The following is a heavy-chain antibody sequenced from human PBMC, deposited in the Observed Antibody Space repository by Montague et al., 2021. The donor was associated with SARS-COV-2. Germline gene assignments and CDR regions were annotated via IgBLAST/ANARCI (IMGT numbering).Heavy chain of an antibody. Sequence: TLSLTCTVSSGSISSGGSISSGGYYWSWIRQHPGKGLEWIGYIYYSGSTSYNPSLKSRVTISVDTSNNQFSLKLSSVTAADTAVYYCARDLGHRYVAGWFDPWGQGTLVTVSS. D-gene: IGHD5-18*01. V-gene: IGHV4-31*03. CDR2: IYYSGST. J-gene: IGHJ5*02. CDR1: SGSISSGGSISSGGYY. CDR3: ARDLGHRYVAGWFDP.